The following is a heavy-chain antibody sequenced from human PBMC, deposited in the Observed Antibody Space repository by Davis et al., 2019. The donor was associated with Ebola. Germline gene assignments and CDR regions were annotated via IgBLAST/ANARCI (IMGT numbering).Heavy chain of an antibody. CDR3: ATSLAGSAMDYYYMDV. CDR2: IIPIFGTA. V-gene: IGHV1-69*13. J-gene: IGHJ6*03. D-gene: IGHD3-10*01. CDR1: GGTFSSYA. Sequence: SVKVSCKASGGTFSSYAISWVRQAPGQGLEWMGGIIPIFGTANYAQKFQGRVTITADESTSTAYMELSSLRSEDTAVYYCATSLAGSAMDYYYMDVWGKGTTVTVSS.